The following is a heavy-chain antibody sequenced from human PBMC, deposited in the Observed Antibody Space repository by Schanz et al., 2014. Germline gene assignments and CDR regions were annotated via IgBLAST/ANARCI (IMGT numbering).Heavy chain of an antibody. CDR3: AREDCSATSCYFRY. D-gene: IGHD2-21*01. J-gene: IGHJ4*02. CDR1: GFTFATYA. Sequence: EVQLVESGGGVVQPGRSLRLSCAASGFTFATYAMSWVRQAPGKGLEWVAAINGSGNATYYADSVKGRFTISRDNSKNTLYLQMNSLRAEDTAVYYCAREDCSATSCYFRYWGQGTLVTVSS. V-gene: IGHV3-23*04. CDR2: INGSGNAT.